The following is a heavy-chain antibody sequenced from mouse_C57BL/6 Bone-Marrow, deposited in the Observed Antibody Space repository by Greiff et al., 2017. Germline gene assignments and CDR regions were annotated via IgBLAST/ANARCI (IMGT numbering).Heavy chain of an antibody. Sequence: QVTLKESGPGILQPSQTLSLTCSFSGFSLSTFGMGVGWIRQPSGKGLEWLAHIWWDDDKYYNPALKSRLTISKDTPKNQVFLKIANVDTADTATYYCARIAPYYYGSPPYWYFEVWGTGTTVTVSS. CDR1: GFSLSTFGMG. CDR3: ARIAPYYYGSPPYWYFEV. J-gene: IGHJ1*03. D-gene: IGHD1-1*01. CDR2: IWWDDDK. V-gene: IGHV8-8*01.